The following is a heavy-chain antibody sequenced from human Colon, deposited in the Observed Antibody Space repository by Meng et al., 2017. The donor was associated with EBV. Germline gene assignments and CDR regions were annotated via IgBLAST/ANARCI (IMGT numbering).Heavy chain of an antibody. J-gene: IGHJ4*02. V-gene: IGHV4-4*02. CDR3: ARGKQDAWELLAY. CDR1: GVSISSNIR. Sequence: QVARQGSGPGLVNPSGTLSTTCGVSGVSISSNIRWTWVRQPPGKGLEWIGDIDDSGSTNYNPSLNSRISISLDKSKNHFSLKVNSVTAADTAVYYCARGKQDAWELLAYWGQGALVTVSS. CDR2: IDDSGST. D-gene: IGHD1-26*01.